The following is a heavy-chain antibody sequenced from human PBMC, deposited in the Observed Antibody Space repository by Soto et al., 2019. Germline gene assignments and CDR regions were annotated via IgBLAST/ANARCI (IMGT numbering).Heavy chain of an antibody. D-gene: IGHD6-13*01. J-gene: IGHJ6*02. CDR1: GFTFSSYA. CDR2: ISYDGSNK. Sequence: QVQLVESGGGVVQPGRSLRLSCAASGFTFSSYAMHWVRQAPGKGLEWVAVISYDGSNKYYADSVKGRFTISRDNSKNTLYLQMNSLRAVDTAVYYCASLIAAADRFLYGMDVWGQGTTVTVSS. CDR3: ASLIAAADRFLYGMDV. V-gene: IGHV3-30-3*01.